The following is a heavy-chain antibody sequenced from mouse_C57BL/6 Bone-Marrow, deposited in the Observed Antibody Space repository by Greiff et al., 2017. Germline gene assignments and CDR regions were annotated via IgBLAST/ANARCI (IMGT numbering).Heavy chain of an antibody. J-gene: IGHJ4*01. CDR2: ISDGGSYT. D-gene: IGHD4-1*01. CDR1: GFTFSSYA. Sequence: VQLQQSGGGLVKPGGSLKLSCAASGFTFSSYAMSWVRQTPEKRLEWVATISDGGSYTYYPDNVKGRFTISRDNAKNNLYLQMSHLKSEDTAMYYCARLNWDYAMDYWGQGTSVTVSS. CDR3: ARLNWDYAMDY. V-gene: IGHV5-4*01.